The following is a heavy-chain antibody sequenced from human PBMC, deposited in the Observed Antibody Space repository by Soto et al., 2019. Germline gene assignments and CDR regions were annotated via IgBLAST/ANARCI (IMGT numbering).Heavy chain of an antibody. CDR2: IPYDGSNK. V-gene: IGHV3-30-3*01. CDR3: ARSAGYYYHSPDY. J-gene: IGHJ4*02. Sequence: GGSLKISCAASGFTFSDFAMHWVRQAPGKGLEWVALIPYDGSNKQYANSVKGRFTISRDNSKNTLYLQMNSLRPEDTAVYYCARSAGYYYHSPDYWGQGTPVTVSS. D-gene: IGHD3-22*01. CDR1: GFTFSDFA.